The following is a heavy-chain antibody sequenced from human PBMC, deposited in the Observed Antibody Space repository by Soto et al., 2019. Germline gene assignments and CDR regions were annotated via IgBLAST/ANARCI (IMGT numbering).Heavy chain of an antibody. CDR1: GFIFSSHG. J-gene: IGHJ4*02. CDR2: IWYDGSNK. V-gene: IGHV3-33*01. Sequence: GSLRLSCAASGFIFSSHGMHWGLESPGKGLEWVAVIWYDGSNKYYGESVEGRFTISRDNSKNTLYLQMNSLRAEDTAVYYCARWGNNKKLDYWGQGTQVTVSS. D-gene: IGHD3-16*01. CDR3: ARWGNNKKLDY.